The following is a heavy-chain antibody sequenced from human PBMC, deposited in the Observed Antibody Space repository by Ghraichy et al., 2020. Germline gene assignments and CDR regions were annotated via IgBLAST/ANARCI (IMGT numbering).Heavy chain of an antibody. CDR1: GFTFSNYW. Sequence: GGSMRLSCAASGFTFSNYWMHWVRQAPGKGLLWVSRVNSDGSSTRYADSVKGRFTISRDNAKNTLYLQMNSLRAEDTAVYYCASLGAAGYWGQGTQVTVSS. V-gene: IGHV3-74*01. CDR2: VNSDGSST. J-gene: IGHJ4*02. CDR3: ASLGAAGY. D-gene: IGHD6-25*01.